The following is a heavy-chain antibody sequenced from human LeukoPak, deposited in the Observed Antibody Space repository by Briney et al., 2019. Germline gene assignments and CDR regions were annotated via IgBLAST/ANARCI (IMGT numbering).Heavy chain of an antibody. CDR3: ARSTTPYAFSPDC. V-gene: IGHV3-7*01. D-gene: IGHD2-2*01. CDR1: GFTFSTFW. J-gene: IGHJ4*02. Sequence: GGSLRLSCAASGFTFSTFWMTWVRQAPGRGLEWVANVNRDGSQTYYVDSVKGRFTISRDNAHNSLYLQMSSLRAEDTAVYYCARSTTPYAFSPDCWGQGTLVTVSS. CDR2: VNRDGSQT.